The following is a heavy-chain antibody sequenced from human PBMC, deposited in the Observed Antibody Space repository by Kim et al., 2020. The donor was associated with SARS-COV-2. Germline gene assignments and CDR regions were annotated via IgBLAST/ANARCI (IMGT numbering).Heavy chain of an antibody. CDR1: GGSFSGYY. V-gene: IGHV4-34*01. CDR2: INHSGST. D-gene: IGHD2-15*01. J-gene: IGHJ6*02. Sequence: SETLSLTCAVYGGSFSGYYWSWIRQPPGKGLEWIGEINHSGSTNYNPSLKSRVTISVDTSKNQFSLKLSSVTAADTAVYYCARDGVVVAATPGYYYGMDVWGQGTTVTVSS. CDR3: ARDGVVVAATPGYYYGMDV.